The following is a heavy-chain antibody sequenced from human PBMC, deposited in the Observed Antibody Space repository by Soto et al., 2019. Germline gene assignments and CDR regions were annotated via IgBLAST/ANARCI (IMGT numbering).Heavy chain of an antibody. V-gene: IGHV3-7*01. Sequence: EVQLVESGGGLVQPGGSLRLSCTASGFTFSSYWMTWVRQAPGKGLEWVVSIYPGGSEKYYVESVKGRFTISRDNTRNSLSLQMNSRRAEDTAVYFCARDRGSGLYRAGSDYWGQGTQVTVSS. D-gene: IGHD6-19*01. CDR2: IYPGGSEK. CDR1: GFTFSSYW. CDR3: ARDRGSGLYRAGSDY. J-gene: IGHJ4*02.